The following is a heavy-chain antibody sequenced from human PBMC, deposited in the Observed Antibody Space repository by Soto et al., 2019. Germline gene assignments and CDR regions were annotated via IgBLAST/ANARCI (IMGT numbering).Heavy chain of an antibody. Sequence: GGSLRLSCAASGFTFSSYSMSRVRQAPGKGLEWVSAISGSGGSTYYADSVKGRFTISRDNSKNTLYLQMNSLRAEDTAVYYCAKGRTMIVVVISFDYWGHGTLVTISS. D-gene: IGHD3-22*01. CDR1: GFTFSSYS. V-gene: IGHV3-23*01. CDR3: AKGRTMIVVVISFDY. J-gene: IGHJ4*01. CDR2: ISGSGGST.